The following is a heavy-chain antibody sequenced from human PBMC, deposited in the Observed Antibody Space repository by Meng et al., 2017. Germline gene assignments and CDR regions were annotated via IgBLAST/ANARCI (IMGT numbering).Heavy chain of an antibody. CDR3: ARSMGGYYDSSGYYYGY. V-gene: IGHV1-69*06. Sequence: GQPGASGAVGKEPWSPGKGFRKGSGGPFRRYAIRWVATGPGQRPEWVGGNIPIFGTANHAQKVQGRVTITADKSTSTAYMELSSLRSEDTAVYYCARSMGGYYDSSGYYYGYWGQGTLVTVSS. J-gene: IGHJ4*02. CDR2: NIPIFGTA. D-gene: IGHD3-22*01. CDR1: GGPFRRYA.